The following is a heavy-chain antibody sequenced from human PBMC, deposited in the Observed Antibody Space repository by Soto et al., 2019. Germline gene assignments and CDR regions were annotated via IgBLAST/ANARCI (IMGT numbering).Heavy chain of an antibody. CDR1: GFTFNTNW. J-gene: IGHJ4*02. CDR2: INSDGSNT. Sequence: EVQLVESRGGLVQPGGSLRLSCASSGFTFNTNWMHWVRQAPGKGLVWVSRINSDGSNTNYVDSVKGRFTISRDNAKNTLYLHMNSLRAEDTAVYYCTRDIDSSRWGRATLVTVSS. D-gene: IGHD6-13*01. CDR3: TRDIDSSR. V-gene: IGHV3-74*01.